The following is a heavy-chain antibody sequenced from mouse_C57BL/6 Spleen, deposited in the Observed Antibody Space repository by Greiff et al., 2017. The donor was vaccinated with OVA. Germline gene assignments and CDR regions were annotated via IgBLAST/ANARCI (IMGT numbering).Heavy chain of an antibody. J-gene: IGHJ4*01. V-gene: IGHV2-6-1*01. CDR3: ARHYYGYDNAMDY. D-gene: IGHD2-2*01. CDR1: GFSLTSYG. CDR2: IWSDGST. Sequence: VQRVESGPGLVAPSQSLSITCTVSGFSLTSYGVHWVRQPPGKGLEWLVVIWSDGSTTYNSALKSRLSISKDNSKSQVFLKMNSLQTDDTAMYYCARHYYGYDNAMDYWGQGTSVTVSS.